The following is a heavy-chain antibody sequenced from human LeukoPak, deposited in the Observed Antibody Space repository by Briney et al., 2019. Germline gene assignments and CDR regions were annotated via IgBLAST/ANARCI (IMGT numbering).Heavy chain of an antibody. CDR1: GGSFSGYY. Sequence: SETLSLTCAVYGGSFSGYYWSWIRQPPGKGLEWFGEIHHSGSTNYNPSLKSRVTISVDTSKNQFSLKLSSVTAADTAVYYCASCCYGSGSYYKGFYYYMDVWGKGTTVTISS. J-gene: IGHJ6*03. D-gene: IGHD3-10*01. V-gene: IGHV4-34*01. CDR2: IHHSGST. CDR3: ASCCYGSGSYYKGFYYYMDV.